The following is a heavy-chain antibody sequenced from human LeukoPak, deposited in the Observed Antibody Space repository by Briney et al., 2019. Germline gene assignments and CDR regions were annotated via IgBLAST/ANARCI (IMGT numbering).Heavy chain of an antibody. Sequence: SETLSLTCAVSGYSISSGYYWGWIRQPPGKGLEWIGSIYHSGSTSYNPSLKSRVTISVDTSKNQLSLKLSSLTAADTAVYYCARHEYSGSYYGLSWFDPWGQGTLVTVSS. CDR2: IYHSGST. V-gene: IGHV4-38-2*01. CDR1: GYSISSGYY. J-gene: IGHJ5*02. CDR3: ARHEYSGSYYGLSWFDP. D-gene: IGHD1-26*01.